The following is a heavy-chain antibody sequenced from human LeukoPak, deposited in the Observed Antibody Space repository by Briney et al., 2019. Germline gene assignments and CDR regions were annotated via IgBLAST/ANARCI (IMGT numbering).Heavy chain of an antibody. CDR3: ARHSVASPHYFDY. J-gene: IGHJ4*02. CDR2: ISYSGST. Sequence: SQTLSLTCTVSGGSISGGDYYWSWIRQHPGKDQEWIAFISYSGSTHYNPSLTGRVTISVDTSKNHFSLKLTSVTAADTAVYYCARHSVASPHYFDYWGQGALVTVSS. CDR1: GGSISGGDYY. D-gene: IGHD2-21*01. V-gene: IGHV4-30-4*01.